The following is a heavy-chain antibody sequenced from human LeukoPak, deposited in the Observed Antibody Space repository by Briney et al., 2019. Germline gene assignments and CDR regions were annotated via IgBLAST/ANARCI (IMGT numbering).Heavy chain of an antibody. Sequence: SETLSLTCTVSGYSIGSDYYWAWIRQPPGRGLEWIGRIYHSGSTYYNPSLKSRVTISVDTSKNQFSQKLSSLTAADTAVFYCARSGSDGDFDYWGQGTLVTVSS. CDR2: IYHSGST. CDR1: GYSIGSDYY. J-gene: IGHJ4*02. V-gene: IGHV4-38-2*02. CDR3: ARSGSDGDFDY. D-gene: IGHD3-10*01.